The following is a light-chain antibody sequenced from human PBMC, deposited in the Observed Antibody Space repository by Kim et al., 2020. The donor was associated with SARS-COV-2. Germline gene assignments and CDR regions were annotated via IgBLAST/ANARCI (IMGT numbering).Light chain of an antibody. CDR2: DTS. V-gene: IGKV3-11*01. CDR1: QSISNY. Sequence: EIVLTQSPATLSLSPGERATLSCMAGQSISNYLAWYQQKPGQAPRLLIYDTSNRATGIPARFSGSGSGTDFSLTISSLEPEDFAVYYCQQRSDWPPTFGQGTRLEIK. J-gene: IGKJ5*01. CDR3: QQRSDWPPT.